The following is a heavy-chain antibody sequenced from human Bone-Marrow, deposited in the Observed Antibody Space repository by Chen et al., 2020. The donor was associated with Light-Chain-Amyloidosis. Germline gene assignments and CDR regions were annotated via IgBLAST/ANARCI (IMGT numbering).Heavy chain of an antibody. J-gene: IGHJ6*02. CDR2: TWHDGTNK. Sequence: QVQLVESGGGVVQPGRSLRLSCAASGFPFRSYGMHWVRQAPGKGLEWVALTWHDGTNKYFTDSVKGRFTISRDNSRNTLYLQMNSLRAEDTAVYYCARGSWSIYYHGMDVWGQGTTVTVSS. D-gene: IGHD6-13*01. CDR1: GFPFRSYG. V-gene: IGHV3-33*01. CDR3: ARGSWSIYYHGMDV.